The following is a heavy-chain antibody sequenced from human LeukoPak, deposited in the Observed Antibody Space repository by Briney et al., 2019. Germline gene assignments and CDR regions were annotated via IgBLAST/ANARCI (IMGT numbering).Heavy chain of an antibody. J-gene: IGHJ4*02. CDR1: GGSISSYY. V-gene: IGHV4-59*01. CDR2: IYYSGST. Sequence: KPSETLSLTCTVSGGSISSYYWSWIRQPPGKGLEWIGYIYYSGSTNYNPSLKSRVTISVDTSKNQFSLKLSSVTAADTAVYYCARHRRRVRGVQNYFDYWGQGTLVTVSS. CDR3: ARHRRRVRGVQNYFDY. D-gene: IGHD3-10*01.